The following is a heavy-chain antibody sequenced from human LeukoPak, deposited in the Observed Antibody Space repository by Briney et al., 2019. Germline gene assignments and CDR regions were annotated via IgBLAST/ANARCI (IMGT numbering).Heavy chain of an antibody. V-gene: IGHV3-33*06. CDR2: IWYDGSNK. CDR3: AKSLKGRGYYYYYMDV. D-gene: IGHD3-10*01. J-gene: IGHJ6*03. CDR1: GFTFSSYG. Sequence: GRSLRLSCAASGFTFSSYGMHWVRQAPGKGLEWAAVIWYDGSNKYYADSVKGRFTISRDNSKNTLYLQMNSLRAEDTAVYYCAKSLKGRGYYYYYMDVWGKGTTVTVSS.